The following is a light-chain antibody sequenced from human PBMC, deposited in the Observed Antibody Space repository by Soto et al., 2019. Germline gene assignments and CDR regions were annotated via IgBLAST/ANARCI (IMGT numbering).Light chain of an antibody. CDR2: EVT. V-gene: IGLV2-8*01. Sequence: QSALTQPPSASGSPGQSVTISCTGTSSDVGGFNYVSWYQHHPGKAPKLMIYEVTKRPSGVPDRFSGSKSGNTASLTVSGLQAEDEADCYCSSYAGSTHVVFGGGTKLTVL. J-gene: IGLJ2*01. CDR3: SSYAGSTHVV. CDR1: SSDVGGFNY.